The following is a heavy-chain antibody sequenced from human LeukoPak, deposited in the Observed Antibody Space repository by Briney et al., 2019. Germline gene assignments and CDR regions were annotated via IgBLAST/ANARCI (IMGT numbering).Heavy chain of an antibody. J-gene: IGHJ4*02. V-gene: IGHV3-48*04. Sequence: GGSLRLSCAASGFTFSFYSINWVRQAPGKGLEWVSYISSSGSTIYYADSVKGRFTISRDNAKNSLYLQMNSLRAEDTAVYYCARDRRFLEWLSPFDYWGQGTLVTVSS. D-gene: IGHD3-3*01. CDR3: ARDRRFLEWLSPFDY. CDR2: ISSSGSTI. CDR1: GFTFSFYS.